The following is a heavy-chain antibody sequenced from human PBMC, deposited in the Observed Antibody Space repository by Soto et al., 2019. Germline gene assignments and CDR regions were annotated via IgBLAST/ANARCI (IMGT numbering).Heavy chain of an antibody. V-gene: IGHV3-33*01. J-gene: IGHJ4*02. CDR1: GFTFSIYG. Sequence: PGGSLRLSCAGSGFTFSIYGMHWVRQAPGKGLEWVAVIWYDGSNEYYADSVKGRFTISRDNSKNTVYLQMNSLRPDDTAVYYCAANFDFWGQGTLVTVSP. CDR2: IWYDGSNE. CDR3: AANFDF.